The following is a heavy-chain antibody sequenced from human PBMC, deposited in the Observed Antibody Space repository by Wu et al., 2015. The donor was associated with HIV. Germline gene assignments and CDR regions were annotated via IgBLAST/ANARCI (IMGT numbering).Heavy chain of an antibody. CDR3: ARDDSSGYYFRPYNWFDP. CDR2: ISAYNGNT. Sequence: QVQLVQSGAEVKKPGASVKVSCKASGYTFTNYGISWVRQAPGQGLEWMGWISAYNGNTNYAQKLQGRVTMTTDTSTSTAYMELRSLRSDDTAMYYCARDDSSGYYFRPYNWFDPWGQGTLSPSPQ. V-gene: IGHV1-18*01. J-gene: IGHJ5*02. CDR1: GYTFTNYG. D-gene: IGHD3-22*01.